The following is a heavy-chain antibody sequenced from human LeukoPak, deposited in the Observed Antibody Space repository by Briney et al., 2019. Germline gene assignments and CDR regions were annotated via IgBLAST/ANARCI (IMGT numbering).Heavy chain of an antibody. J-gene: IGHJ6*02. Sequence: GGSLRLSCAASGFSFSSYWMHWVRQAPGEGLVWVSRVSSDERTTSYADSVKGRFTVSRDNAKNTVYLQMNSLRVEDTAVYYCARTHGATWAEYYYYGMDVWGQGTTVTVSS. CDR2: VSSDERTT. CDR3: ARTHGATWAEYYYYGMDV. V-gene: IGHV3-74*01. D-gene: IGHD5-12*01. CDR1: GFSFSSYW.